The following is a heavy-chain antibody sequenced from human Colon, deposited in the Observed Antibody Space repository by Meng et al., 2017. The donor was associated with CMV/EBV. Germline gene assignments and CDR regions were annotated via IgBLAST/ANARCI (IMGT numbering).Heavy chain of an antibody. J-gene: IGHJ4*02. V-gene: IGHV1-2*02. D-gene: IGHD3-3*01. CDR3: ARDLWSGSSDYFDY. CDR1: GNTFTGFY. Sequence: VQLVQSGAEVKKPGASVKVSSKASGNTFTGFYIQWVRQAPGQGLEWMGWINPKSGDTIYEQKFQGRVTMTRDTSISTVYMDLNSLRSDDTAVYFCARDLWSGSSDYFDYWGQGTLVTVSS. CDR2: INPKSGDT.